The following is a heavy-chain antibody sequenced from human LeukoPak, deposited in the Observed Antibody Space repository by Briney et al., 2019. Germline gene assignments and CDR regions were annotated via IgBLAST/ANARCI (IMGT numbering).Heavy chain of an antibody. CDR3: ARLVAATGNFDY. CDR1: GDSISSGGYY. CDR2: IYHSGST. Sequence: SQTLSLTCTVSGDSISSGGYYWSWIRQPPGKGLEWIGYIYHSGSTYYNPSLKSRVTISVDRSKNQFSLKLSSVTAADTAVYYCARLVAATGNFDYWGQGTLVTVSS. D-gene: IGHD6-13*01. V-gene: IGHV4-30-2*01. J-gene: IGHJ4*02.